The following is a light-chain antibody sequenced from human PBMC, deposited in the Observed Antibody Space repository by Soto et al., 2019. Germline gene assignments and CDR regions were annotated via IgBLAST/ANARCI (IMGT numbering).Light chain of an antibody. J-gene: IGKJ4*01. CDR3: MQNKQFPLT. V-gene: IGKV2-24*01. CDR2: KNS. CDR1: QRLVHSDGNTY. Sequence: VLTHTPLFSPVTLGQPASISCRSSQRLVHSDGNTYVRWLHLGPGQPPRLLIYKNSNRFSWVPDRFTGSGAGTDFTLKISRVEAEDVGTYYCMQNKQFPLTFGGGTKGISN.